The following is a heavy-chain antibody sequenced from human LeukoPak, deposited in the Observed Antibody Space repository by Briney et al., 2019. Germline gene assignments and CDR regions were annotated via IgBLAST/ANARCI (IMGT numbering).Heavy chain of an antibody. D-gene: IGHD5-12*01. V-gene: IGHV1-46*01. J-gene: IGHJ6*03. Sequence: GASVKVSCKASGYTFTTYYMHWVRQAPGQGLEWMGIINPSGGSTTYAQKFQGRVTMTRDMSTSTVYMELSSLKSEDTAVYYCARSSGYDGKYYYFYYYVDVWGKGTTVTVSS. CDR1: GYTFTTYY. CDR3: ARSSGYDGKYYYFYYYVDV. CDR2: INPSGGST.